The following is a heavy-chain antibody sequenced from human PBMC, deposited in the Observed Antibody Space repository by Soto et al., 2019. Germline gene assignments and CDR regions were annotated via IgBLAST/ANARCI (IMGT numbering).Heavy chain of an antibody. V-gene: IGHV1-2*04. CDR1: GYTFTGYY. D-gene: IGHD1-7*01. CDR2: INPNSGGT. J-gene: IGHJ6*02. CDR3: ARGLGRLELRYYYYGMDV. Sequence: GASVKVSCKASGYTFTGYYMHWVRQAPGQGLEWMGWINPNSGGTNYAQKFQGWVTMTRDTSISTAYMELSRLRSDDTAVYYCARGLGRLELRYYYYGMDVWGQGTTVTVSS.